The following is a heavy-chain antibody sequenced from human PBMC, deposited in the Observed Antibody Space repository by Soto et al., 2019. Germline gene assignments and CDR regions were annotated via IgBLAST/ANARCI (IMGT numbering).Heavy chain of an antibody. CDR2: ISYDGSNK. V-gene: IGHV3-30-3*01. CDR1: GFTFSSYA. Sequence: PGGSLRLSCAASGFTFSSYAMHWVRQAPGKGLEWVAVISYDGSNKYYADSVKGRFTISRDNSKNTLYLQMNSLRAEDTAVYYCARHLAAAVNWFDPWGQGTLVTVSS. D-gene: IGHD6-13*01. CDR3: ARHLAAAVNWFDP. J-gene: IGHJ5*02.